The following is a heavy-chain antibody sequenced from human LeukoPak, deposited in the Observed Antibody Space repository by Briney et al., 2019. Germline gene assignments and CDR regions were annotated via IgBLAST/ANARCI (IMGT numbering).Heavy chain of an antibody. CDR3: ARLSTVTTSFDS. Sequence: SKTLSLTCAVSGGAISSSNWWSWVRQPPGKGLEWIGEIYHSGSTNYNPSLKSRFTISVDKSKNQFSLKLSSVTAADTAVYYCARLSTVTTSFDSWGQGTLVTVSS. J-gene: IGHJ4*02. D-gene: IGHD4-11*01. CDR1: GGAISSSNW. V-gene: IGHV4-4*02. CDR2: IYHSGST.